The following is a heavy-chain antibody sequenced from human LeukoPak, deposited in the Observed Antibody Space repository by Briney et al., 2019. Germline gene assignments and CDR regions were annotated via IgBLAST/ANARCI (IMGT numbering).Heavy chain of an antibody. J-gene: IGHJ4*02. D-gene: IGHD3-16*02. CDR1: GGAFSGYY. Sequence: PSETLSLTCAVYGGAFSGYYWSWIRQPPGKGLEWMGEINHSGSTNYNPSLKRRVTISVATSKNLFSLKLSSVTAADTAVYYCARLHYYDYVWGSYRQYYFDYWGQGTLVTVSS. CDR3: ARLHYYDYVWGSYRQYYFDY. V-gene: IGHV4-34*01. CDR2: INHSGST.